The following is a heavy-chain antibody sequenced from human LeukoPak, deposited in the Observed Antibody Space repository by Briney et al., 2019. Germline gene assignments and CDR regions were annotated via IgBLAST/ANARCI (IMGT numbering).Heavy chain of an antibody. CDR1: GGSISSTSYY. V-gene: IGHV4-61*05. J-gene: IGHJ4*02. D-gene: IGHD6-13*01. CDR3: ARRSSSFVDY. Sequence: PSETLSLTCTVSGGSISSTSYYWGWIRQPPGKGLEWIGYIYYTGSTNYNPSLKSRVTISIDTSKNQFSLKLTSVTAADTAVYYCARRSSSFVDYWGQGTLVTVSS. CDR2: IYYTGST.